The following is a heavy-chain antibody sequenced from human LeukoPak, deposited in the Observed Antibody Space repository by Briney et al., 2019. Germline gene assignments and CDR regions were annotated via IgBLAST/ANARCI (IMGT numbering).Heavy chain of an antibody. D-gene: IGHD5-24*01. Sequence: ASVKVSCKASGYPFSNYGISWVRQAPGQGPQWMGWISAYNDNTNYAQQLQGRLTMTTDTFTTTAYMELRSLRSEDTAVYYCARDLWGDDYNCFDYWGQGTLVTVSS. CDR2: ISAYNDNT. CDR1: GYPFSNYG. V-gene: IGHV1-18*01. CDR3: ARDLWGDDYNCFDY. J-gene: IGHJ4*02.